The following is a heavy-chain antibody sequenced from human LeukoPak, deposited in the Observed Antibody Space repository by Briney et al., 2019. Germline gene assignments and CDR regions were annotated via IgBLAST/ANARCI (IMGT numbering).Heavy chain of an antibody. CDR2: ISAYNGNT. CDR1: GYTFTSYG. J-gene: IGHJ4*02. CDR3: ARRSVYYVYDY. D-gene: IGHD3-22*01. Sequence: ASVKVSCKASGYTFTSYGINWVRQAPGQGPEWMGWISAYNGNTKYAQKLQGRVTMTTDTSTSTAYMELRSLRSDDTAVYYCARRSVYYVYDYWGQGTLVTVSS. V-gene: IGHV1-18*01.